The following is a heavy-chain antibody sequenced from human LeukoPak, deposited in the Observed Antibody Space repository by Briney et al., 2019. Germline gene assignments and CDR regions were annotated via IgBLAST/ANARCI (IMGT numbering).Heavy chain of an antibody. CDR3: ARLCQVTTCAKLED. CDR2: VYYSGST. CDR1: GDSLSSGLYY. V-gene: IGHV4-39*01. Sequence: SETLSLTCTVSGDSLSSGLYYWGWLRQPPGKGLTWFGSVYYSGSTLLSASFENRVAMPVDRSKNQFSLALNSVTAPDPATYLRARLCQVTTCAKLEDWGEGILVTVAS. D-gene: IGHD2-21*02. J-gene: IGHJ4*02.